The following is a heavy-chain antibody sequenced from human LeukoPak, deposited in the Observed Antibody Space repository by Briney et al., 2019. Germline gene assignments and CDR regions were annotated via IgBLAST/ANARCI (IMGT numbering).Heavy chain of an antibody. J-gene: IGHJ2*01. CDR2: ISYSGST. CDR1: GGSISSYY. CDR3: ARTTVTTLDYWYFDL. D-gene: IGHD4-11*01. Sequence: SETLSLTCTVSGGSISSYYWSWIRQPPGKGLEWIAYISYSGSTNYNPSLKSRITISVDTSKNQFSLKLTSVTAADTAVYYCARTTVTTLDYWYFDLWGRGTLVTVSS. V-gene: IGHV4-59*01.